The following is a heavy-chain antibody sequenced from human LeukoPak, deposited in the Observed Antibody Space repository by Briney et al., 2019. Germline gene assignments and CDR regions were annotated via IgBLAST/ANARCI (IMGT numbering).Heavy chain of an antibody. CDR2: ISYDGSNK. V-gene: IGHV3-30*18. CDR1: GFIFSSFG. J-gene: IGHJ4*02. Sequence: PARSLRLSCAASGFIFSSFGTHWVRQAPGKGLEWVAVISYDGSNKYYADSVKGRFTISRDNSKNTLYLQMNSLRVEDTAVYYCAKVDSSDYGDLRIPADYWGQGTLVIVSS. CDR3: AKVDSSDYGDLRIPADY. D-gene: IGHD4-17*01.